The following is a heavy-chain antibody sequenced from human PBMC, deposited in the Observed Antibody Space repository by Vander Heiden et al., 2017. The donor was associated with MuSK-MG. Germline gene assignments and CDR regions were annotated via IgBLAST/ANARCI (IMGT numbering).Heavy chain of an antibody. Sequence: QLQLQESVPGLVKPSDTLSLTCNVSGGSISSGSSFWGWIRQPPGKGLEWIASIYYSGSTYYNPSLKNRVTISVDTSKNQFSLKLSSVTVADTALYYCTRLSIVLVDVTQDAFDIWGQGTMVTVSS. CDR3: TRLSIVLVDVTQDAFDI. CDR2: IYYSGST. V-gene: IGHV4-39*01. CDR1: GGSISSGSSF. D-gene: IGHD2-2*01. J-gene: IGHJ3*02.